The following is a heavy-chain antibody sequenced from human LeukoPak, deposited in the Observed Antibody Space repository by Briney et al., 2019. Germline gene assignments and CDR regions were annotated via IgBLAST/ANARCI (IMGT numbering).Heavy chain of an antibody. V-gene: IGHV3-23*01. Sequence: GGSLRLSCAASGFTFSNYAMNWVRQAPGKGLEWVSGISGSGGSIYYADSVKGRFTISRDNAKNTLYLQMNSLRGEDTAIYYCARAMMVVANLWGVFDYWGQGALVTVSA. D-gene: IGHD3-22*01. CDR3: ARAMMVVANLWGVFDY. J-gene: IGHJ4*02. CDR2: ISGSGGSI. CDR1: GFTFSNYA.